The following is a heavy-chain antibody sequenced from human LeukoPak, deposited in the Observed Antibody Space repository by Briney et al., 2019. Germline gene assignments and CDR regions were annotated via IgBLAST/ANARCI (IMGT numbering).Heavy chain of an antibody. CDR3: AREIWFGELTGFDP. Sequence: SETLSLTCTVSGGSISTSNYYWGWIRQPPGKGLEWIGNIFYSGSTYYSPSLKSRVTISLDTSRNQFSLKLSSVTAADTAVYYCAREIWFGELTGFDPWGQGTLVTVSS. CDR2: IFYSGST. J-gene: IGHJ5*02. V-gene: IGHV4-39*07. CDR1: GGSISTSNYY. D-gene: IGHD3-10*01.